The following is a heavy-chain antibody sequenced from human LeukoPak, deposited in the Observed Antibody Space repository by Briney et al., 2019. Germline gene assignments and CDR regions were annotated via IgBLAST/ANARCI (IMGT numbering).Heavy chain of an antibody. V-gene: IGHV1-24*01. CDR1: GYTLTELS. CDR3: ATKLRGSYYFDY. Sequence: ASVKVSCKVSGYTLTELSMHWVRQAPGKGLEWMGGFDPEDGETIYAQKFQGRVTMTEDPSTDTAYMELSSLRSEDTAVYYCATKLRGSYYFDYWGQGTLVTVSS. J-gene: IGHJ4*02. D-gene: IGHD3-10*01. CDR2: FDPEDGET.